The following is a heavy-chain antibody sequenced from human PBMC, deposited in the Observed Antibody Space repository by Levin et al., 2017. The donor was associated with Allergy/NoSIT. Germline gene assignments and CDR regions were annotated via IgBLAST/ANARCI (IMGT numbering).Heavy chain of an antibody. J-gene: IGHJ4*02. CDR1: GFTFSSFS. CDR2: ITSRSRTI. D-gene: IGHD3-10*01. Sequence: LSLTCAASGFTFSSFSMNWVRQAPGKGLEWIAYITSRSRTIYNADSVKGRFIISRDDANNSLFLQMNSLSDDDTAVYYCARAPQGTNLVRGVIVSYPGYFDYWGQGALVTVSS. CDR3: ARAPQGTNLVRGVIVSYPGYFDY. V-gene: IGHV3-48*02.